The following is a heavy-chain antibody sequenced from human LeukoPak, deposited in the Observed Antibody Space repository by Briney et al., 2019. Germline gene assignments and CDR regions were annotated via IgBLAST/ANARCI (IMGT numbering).Heavy chain of an antibody. V-gene: IGHV4-39*01. CDR1: GGSISSSNYY. CDR2: VYHSGGT. CDR3: ARSSAYIDLNWFDP. Sequence: KPSGTLFLTCSVSGGSISSSNYYWDWIRQPPGKGLEWIGSVYHSGGTYYDPSLKSRVTISVDTSKNEFSLKLRSVTAADTAVYYCARSSAYIDLNWFDPWGQGTLVTVSS. D-gene: IGHD3-9*01. J-gene: IGHJ5*02.